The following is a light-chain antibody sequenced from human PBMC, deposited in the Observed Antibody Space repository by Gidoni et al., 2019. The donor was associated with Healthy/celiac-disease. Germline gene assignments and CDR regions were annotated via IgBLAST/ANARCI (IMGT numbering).Light chain of an antibody. V-gene: IGKV3-20*01. J-gene: IGKJ5*01. Sequence: EIVLTQSPGTLSLSPVEGATLSCRASQSVSSSYLAWYQQKPGQAPSLLIYGASSRATGIPDRFSGSGSGTDFTLTISRLEPEDFAVYYCQQYGSSPPITFGQGTRLEIK. CDR3: QQYGSSPPIT. CDR2: GAS. CDR1: QSVSSSY.